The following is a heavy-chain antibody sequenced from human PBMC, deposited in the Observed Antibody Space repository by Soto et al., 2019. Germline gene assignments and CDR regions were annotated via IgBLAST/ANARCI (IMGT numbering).Heavy chain of an antibody. D-gene: IGHD3-22*01. Sequence: QVQLVQSGAEVKKPGSSVKVSCKASGGTFSSYAISWVRQAPGQGLEWMGGIIPIFGTADYAQKFQGRVTIPADDSTSTAYMELRSLRSADTAVYYCASHYDSSGYYYRGLDYWGQGTLVTVSS. CDR2: IIPIFGTA. J-gene: IGHJ4*02. V-gene: IGHV1-69*12. CDR1: GGTFSSYA. CDR3: ASHYDSSGYYYRGLDY.